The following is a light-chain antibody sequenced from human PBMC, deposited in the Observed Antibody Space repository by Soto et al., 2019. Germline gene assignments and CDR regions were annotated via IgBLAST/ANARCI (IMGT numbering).Light chain of an antibody. CDR1: QSISSW. CDR3: QQYNSYSG. V-gene: IGKV1-5*03. Sequence: DIQMTQSPSTLSASVGDRVTITCRASQSISSWLAWYQQKPGKAPKILIYKASSLESGVPSRFSGSGSGTEFTLTISSLQPDDFATYYCQQYNSYSGFGQGTKLEIK. J-gene: IGKJ2*03. CDR2: KAS.